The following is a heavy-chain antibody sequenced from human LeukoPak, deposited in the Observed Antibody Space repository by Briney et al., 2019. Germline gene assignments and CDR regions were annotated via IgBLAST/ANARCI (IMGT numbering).Heavy chain of an antibody. CDR3: ARDSPDGSGTYYNDSPDH. CDR2: ISAYNGNT. V-gene: IGHV1-18*01. CDR1: GYTFSSYG. Sequence: ASVKVSCKASGYTFSSYGISWVRQAPGQGLEWMGWISAYNGNTNYRQKLQGRVTMTTDASTSTAYMDLWSLRSDDTAIYYCARDSPDGSGTYYNDSPDHWGQGTLVTVSS. D-gene: IGHD3-10*01. J-gene: IGHJ4*02.